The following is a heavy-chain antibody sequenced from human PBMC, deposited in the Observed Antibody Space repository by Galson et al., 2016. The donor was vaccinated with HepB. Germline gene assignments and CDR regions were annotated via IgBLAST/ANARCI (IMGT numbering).Heavy chain of an antibody. D-gene: IGHD6-13*01. V-gene: IGHV3-74*01. J-gene: IGHJ4*02. CDR2: INGDGSST. Sequence: SLRLSCAASGFTFSGYWMHWVRQAPGKGLVWVSRINGDGSSTTYADSVKGRFTISRDNAKNTLYLQMNSLRAEDTTVYYCATSGPSRSWMLDYWGQGTLVTVSS. CDR3: ATSGPSRSWMLDY. CDR1: GFTFSGYW.